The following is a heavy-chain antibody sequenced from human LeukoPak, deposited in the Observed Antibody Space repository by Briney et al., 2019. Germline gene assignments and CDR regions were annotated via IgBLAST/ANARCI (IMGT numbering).Heavy chain of an antibody. CDR2: IYHSGST. CDR1: GYSISSGYH. V-gene: IGHV4-38-2*02. Sequence: SETLSLTCTVSGYSISSGYHWGWIRQPPGKGLEWIGSIYHSGSTYYNPSLKSRVTISVDTSKNQFSLKLSSVTAADTAVYYCARAVLSYCSGGSCPYFGYWGQGTLVTVSS. CDR3: ARAVLSYCSGGSCPYFGY. D-gene: IGHD2-15*01. J-gene: IGHJ4*02.